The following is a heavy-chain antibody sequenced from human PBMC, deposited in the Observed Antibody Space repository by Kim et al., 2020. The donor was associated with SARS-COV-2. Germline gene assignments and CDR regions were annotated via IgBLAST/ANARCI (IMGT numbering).Heavy chain of an antibody. D-gene: IGHD6-6*01. J-gene: IGHJ4*02. CDR1: GGSISSYY. CDR3: ARYQRSSSSSRETFFDY. V-gene: IGHV4-59*01. CDR2: IYYSGST. Sequence: SETLSLTCTVSGGSISSYYWSWIRQPPGKGLEWIGYIYYSGSTNYNPSLKSRVTISVDTSKNQFSLKLSSVTAADTAVYYCARYQRSSSSSRETFFDYWGQGTLVTVSS.